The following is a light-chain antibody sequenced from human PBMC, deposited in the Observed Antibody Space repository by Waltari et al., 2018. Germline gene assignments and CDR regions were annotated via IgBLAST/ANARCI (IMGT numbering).Light chain of an antibody. CDR1: SDDVGSYNL. V-gene: IGLV2-23*01. Sequence: QSALTQPASVSGSPGQSITISCTGTSDDVGSYNLASWYQQHLGKAPKFIIYEGSKRPSGVSSRFSGSQSGNTASLTISGLQAEDEADYHCCSYARGRTSMIFGGGTKLTVL. CDR2: EGS. J-gene: IGLJ2*01. CDR3: CSYARGRTSMI.